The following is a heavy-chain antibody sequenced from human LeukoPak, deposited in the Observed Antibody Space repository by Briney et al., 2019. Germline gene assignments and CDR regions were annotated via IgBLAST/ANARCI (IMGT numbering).Heavy chain of an antibody. J-gene: IGHJ4*02. CDR2: ISSSGSTI. Sequence: PGGSLRLSCAASGFTFSDYYMSWIRQAPGKGLEWVSYISSSGSTIYYADPVKGRFTISRDNAKNSLYLQMNSLRAEDTAVYYCARAYYYDSSGYLNYWGQGTLVTVSS. CDR3: ARAYYYDSSGYLNY. CDR1: GFTFSDYY. D-gene: IGHD3-22*01. V-gene: IGHV3-11*01.